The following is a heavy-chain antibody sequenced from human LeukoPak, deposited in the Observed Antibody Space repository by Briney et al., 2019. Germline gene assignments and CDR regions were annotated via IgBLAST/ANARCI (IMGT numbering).Heavy chain of an antibody. J-gene: IGHJ6*02. V-gene: IGHV1-69*13. D-gene: IGHD2-15*01. CDR1: GGTFSSYA. CDR2: IIPIFGTA. CDR3: TRPIVVAGRRKVSGYYYYYGMDV. Sequence: ASVKVSCKASGGTFSSYATSWVRQAPGQGLEWMGGIIPIFGTANYAQKFQGRVTITADESTSTAYMELSSLRSEDTAVYYCTRPIVVAGRRKVSGYYYYYGMDVWGQGTTVTVSS.